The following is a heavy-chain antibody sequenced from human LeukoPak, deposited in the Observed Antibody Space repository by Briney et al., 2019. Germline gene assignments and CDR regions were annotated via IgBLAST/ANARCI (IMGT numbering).Heavy chain of an antibody. V-gene: IGHV4-59*08. CDR2: MDYSGST. Sequence: SETLSLTCTVSGGSISDYYWTWIRQSPGTGLEWIGYMDYSGSTAYNPSLKSRVTIPIDTSKKQFSLGLSSVTAADTAIYFCARRKRGSGGPFDYWGQGTLVTVSS. CDR3: ARRKRGSGGPFDY. D-gene: IGHD6-19*01. J-gene: IGHJ4*02. CDR1: GGSISDYY.